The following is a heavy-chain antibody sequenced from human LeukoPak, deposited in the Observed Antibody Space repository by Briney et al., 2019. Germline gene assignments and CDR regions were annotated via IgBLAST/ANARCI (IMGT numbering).Heavy chain of an antibody. CDR1: GFTFSSYV. Sequence: GGSLRLSCAASGFTFSSYVMTWVRQAPGKGLEWVSGVSSNSGSTYYADPVKGRFTVSRDNSQNTLYLEMKSLRPEDTAVYYCAGRRVGVYSFDYWGQGTLVTVSS. CDR2: VSSNSGST. V-gene: IGHV3-23*01. D-gene: IGHD2-15*01. J-gene: IGHJ4*02. CDR3: AGRRVGVYSFDY.